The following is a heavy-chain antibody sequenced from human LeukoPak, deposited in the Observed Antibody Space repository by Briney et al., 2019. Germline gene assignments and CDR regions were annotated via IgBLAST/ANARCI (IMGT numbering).Heavy chain of an antibody. CDR3: ASHKQQLGAFDI. Sequence: GASVKVSCKASGYTFTSYGISWVRQAPGQGLEWMGWISAYNGNTNYAQKLQGRVTMTTDTSTSTAYMELSSLRSEDTAVYYCASHKQQLGAFDIWGQGTMVTVSS. CDR1: GYTFTSYG. D-gene: IGHD6-13*01. CDR2: ISAYNGNT. J-gene: IGHJ3*02. V-gene: IGHV1-18*01.